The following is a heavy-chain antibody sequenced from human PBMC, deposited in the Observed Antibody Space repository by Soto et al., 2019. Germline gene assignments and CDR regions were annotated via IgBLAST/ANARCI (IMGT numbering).Heavy chain of an antibody. J-gene: IGHJ6*02. V-gene: IGHV3-30*18. CDR3: AKDVEHDLIVGLGMDV. CDR2: ISYDGSNK. Sequence: GGSLRLSCAASGFTFSSYGMHWVRQAPGKGLEWVAVISYDGSNKYYADSVKGRFTISRDNSKNTLYLQMNSLRAEDTAVYYCAKDVEHDLIVGLGMDVWGHGTTVTVSS. D-gene: IGHD3-3*01. CDR1: GFTFSSYG.